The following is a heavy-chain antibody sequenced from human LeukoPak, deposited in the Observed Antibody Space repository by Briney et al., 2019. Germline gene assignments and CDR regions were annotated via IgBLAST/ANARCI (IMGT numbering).Heavy chain of an antibody. Sequence: PSETLSLTCAVYGGSFSGYYWSWIRQPLGKGLEWIGEINHSGSTNYNPSLKSRVTISVDTSKNQFSLKLSSVTAADTAVYYCARVRGSGSYYHRGYFDYWGQGTLVTVSS. J-gene: IGHJ4*02. CDR1: GGSFSGYY. CDR2: INHSGST. D-gene: IGHD3-10*01. V-gene: IGHV4-34*01. CDR3: ARVRGSGSYYHRGYFDY.